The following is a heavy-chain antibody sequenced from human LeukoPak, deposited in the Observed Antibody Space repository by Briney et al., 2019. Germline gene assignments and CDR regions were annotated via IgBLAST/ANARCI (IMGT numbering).Heavy chain of an antibody. CDR2: ISAYNGNT. Sequence: ASVKVSCKASGYTFTSYGISWVRQAPGQGLEWMGWISAYNGNTNYAQKLQGRVTMTTDTSTSTAYMELRSLRSDDTAVYYCARHGVGTAMVYYYYGMDVWGQGTTVTVSS. CDR3: ARHGVGTAMVYYYYGMDV. CDR1: GYTFTSYG. J-gene: IGHJ6*02. D-gene: IGHD5-18*01. V-gene: IGHV1-18*01.